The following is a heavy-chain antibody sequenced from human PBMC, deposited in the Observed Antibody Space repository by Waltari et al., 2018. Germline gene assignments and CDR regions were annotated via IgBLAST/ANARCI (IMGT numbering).Heavy chain of an antibody. CDR1: GGSFSGYY. J-gene: IGHJ6*03. CDR3: ARGSPNYDILTGYYWYYYYYMDV. Sequence: QVQLQESGPGLVKPSGTLSLTCAVYGGSFSGYYWSWIRQPPGKGLEWIGEINHSGSTNYNPSLKSRVTISVDTSKNQFSLKLSSVTAADTAVYYCARGSPNYDILTGYYWYYYYYMDVWGKGTTVTVSS. CDR2: INHSGST. V-gene: IGHV4-34*01. D-gene: IGHD3-9*01.